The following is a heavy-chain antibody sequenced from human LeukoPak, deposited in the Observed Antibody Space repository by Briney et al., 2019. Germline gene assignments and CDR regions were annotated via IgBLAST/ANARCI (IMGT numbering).Heavy chain of an antibody. CDR1: GYTFTSYG. V-gene: IGHV1-18*01. CDR2: ISAYNGNT. CDR3: ARDSRWLQLIAYYFDY. D-gene: IGHD5-24*01. J-gene: IGHJ4*02. Sequence: GASVKVSCKASGYTFTSYGISWMRQAPGQGLEWMGWISAYNGNTNYAQKLQGRVTMTTDTSTSTAYMELRSLRSDDTAVYYCARDSRWLQLIAYYFDYWGQGTLVTVSS.